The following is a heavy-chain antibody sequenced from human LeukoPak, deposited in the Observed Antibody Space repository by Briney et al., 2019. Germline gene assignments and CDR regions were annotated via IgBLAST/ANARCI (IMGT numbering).Heavy chain of an antibody. Sequence: PGGSLRLSCAASGFIFTGYFMSWVRQAPGKGLEWVASIKHDGSEKYYVDSVRGRFTISRDNSKNTLYLQMNSLSAEDTAAYFCAKLTAMTTSHWGQGTLVTVSS. J-gene: IGHJ4*02. D-gene: IGHD5-18*01. CDR2: IKHDGSEK. CDR1: GFIFTGYF. CDR3: AKLTAMTTSH. V-gene: IGHV3-7*03.